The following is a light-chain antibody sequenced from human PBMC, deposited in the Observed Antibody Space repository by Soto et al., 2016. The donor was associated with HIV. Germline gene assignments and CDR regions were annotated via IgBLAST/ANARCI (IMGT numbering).Light chain of an antibody. J-gene: IGKJ1*01. V-gene: IGKV1-27*01. CDR1: QDISNY. Sequence: DAQMTQSPSSLSASVGDRVTITCRASQDISNYLARYQQKPGKVPKLLIYGASTLQSGVPSRFSGSRSGTDFTLTISSLQPEDFATYYCQKYNSAPETFGQGTKVEIK. CDR3: QKYNSAPET. CDR2: GAS.